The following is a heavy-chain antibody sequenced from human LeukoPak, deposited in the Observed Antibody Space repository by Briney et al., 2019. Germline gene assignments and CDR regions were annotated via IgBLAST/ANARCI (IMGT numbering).Heavy chain of an antibody. CDR1: GFTFRSYA. D-gene: IGHD3-10*01. CDR2: IKQDGSEK. V-gene: IGHV3-7*01. J-gene: IGHJ6*03. Sequence: PPGGSLRLSCAAAGFTFRSYAMSWVRQAPGKGREWVANIKQDGSEKYYVDSVKGRFTISRDNAKNSLYLQMNSLRAEDTAVYYCAREAAGGLLPGILDYYYYYYMDVWGKGTTVTVSS. CDR3: AREAAGGLLPGILDYYYYYYMDV.